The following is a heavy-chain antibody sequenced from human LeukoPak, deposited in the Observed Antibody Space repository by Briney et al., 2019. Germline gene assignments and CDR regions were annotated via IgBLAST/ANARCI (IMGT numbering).Heavy chain of an antibody. V-gene: IGHV1-2*02. J-gene: IGHJ3*02. Sequence: GASAKVSCKASGYTFTGYYMHWVRQAPGQGLEWMGWTNPNSGGTNYAQKFQGRVTMTRDTSISTAYMELSRLRSDDTAVYYCARDRGHIVGAIDAFDIWGQGTMVTVSS. CDR1: GYTFTGYY. D-gene: IGHD1-26*01. CDR2: TNPNSGGT. CDR3: ARDRGHIVGAIDAFDI.